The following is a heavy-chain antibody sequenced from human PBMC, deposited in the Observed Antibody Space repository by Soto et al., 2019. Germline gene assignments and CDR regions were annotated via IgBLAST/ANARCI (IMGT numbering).Heavy chain of an antibody. CDR2: ISYDGSNK. D-gene: IGHD1-1*01. CDR1: GFTFSSYA. J-gene: IGHJ6*02. V-gene: IGHV3-30-3*01. CDR3: ARDHKTGNYYYYGMDV. Sequence: QVQLVESGGGVVQPGRSLRLSCAASGFTFSSYAMHWVRQAPGKGLEWVAVISYDGSNKYYADSVKGRFTNSRDNSKNTLYLQMNSLRAEDTAVYYCARDHKTGNYYYYGMDVWGQGTTVTVSS.